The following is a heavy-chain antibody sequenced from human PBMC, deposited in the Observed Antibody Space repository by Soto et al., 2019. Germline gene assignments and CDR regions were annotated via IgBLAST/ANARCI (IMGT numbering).Heavy chain of an antibody. J-gene: IGHJ4*02. D-gene: IGHD6-13*01. V-gene: IGHV4-34*01. Sequence: QVQLQQWGAGLLKPSETLSLTCAVYGGSISGYYWSWIRQPPGKGLEWIGEINHSGSTNYNPSLKSRVTISVDTSKNQFSLKLSSVTAADTAVYYCANQAAAGLFDYWGQGTLVTVSS. CDR3: ANQAAAGLFDY. CDR1: GGSISGYY. CDR2: INHSGST.